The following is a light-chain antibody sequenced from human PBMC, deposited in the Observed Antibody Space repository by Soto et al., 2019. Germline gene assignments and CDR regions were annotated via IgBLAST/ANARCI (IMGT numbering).Light chain of an antibody. CDR1: QSISTW. CDR2: KAS. V-gene: IGKV1-5*03. CDR3: QQYNSFSTWT. J-gene: IGKJ1*01. Sequence: DIQVTQSPSTLSASVGDRVTITCRASQSISTWLAWYQQKPGKAPKLLFYKASSLERGVPSRFSGSGSGTEFTLTISSLQPDDFATYFCQQYNSFSTWTFGQGTKVEIK.